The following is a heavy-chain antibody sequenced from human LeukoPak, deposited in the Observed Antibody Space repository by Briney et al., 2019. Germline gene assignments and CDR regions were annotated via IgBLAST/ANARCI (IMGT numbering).Heavy chain of an antibody. Sequence: SETLSLXCTVSGGSISSYYWSWIRQPPGKGLEWLGYIYYSGSTNYNPSLKSRVTISVDTSKNQFSLKLSSVTAADTAVYYCAREVYSYGPTFFYYYYYMDVWGKGTTVTVSS. CDR3: AREVYSYGPTFFYYYYYMDV. CDR1: GGSISSYY. CDR2: IYYSGST. J-gene: IGHJ6*03. V-gene: IGHV4-59*01. D-gene: IGHD5-18*01.